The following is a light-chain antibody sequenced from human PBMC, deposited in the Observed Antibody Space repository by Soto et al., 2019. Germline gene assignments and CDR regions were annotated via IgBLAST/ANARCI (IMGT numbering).Light chain of an antibody. CDR1: QSVLYSSNNKNC. Sequence: DIVMTQSPDSLAVSLGERATIICKSSQSVLYSSNNKNCLAWYQQKPGQPPKLLIYWASTRESGVPDRFSGSGSQTDFTLTISSLQSEDVAVYYCQQYYSSPVAFGQGTKLEIK. CDR2: WAS. V-gene: IGKV4-1*01. CDR3: QQYYSSPVA. J-gene: IGKJ2*01.